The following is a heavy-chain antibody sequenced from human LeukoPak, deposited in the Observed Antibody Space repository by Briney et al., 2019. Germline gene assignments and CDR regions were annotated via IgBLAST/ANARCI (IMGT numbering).Heavy chain of an antibody. V-gene: IGHV4-34*01. CDR3: ARGRTNWNYYYYYVDV. CDR1: GGSFSGYY. CDR2: INHSGST. Sequence: SETLSLTCAVYGGSFSGYYWSWIRQPPGKGLEWIGEINHSGSTNYNPSLKSRVTISVDTSKNQFSLKLSSVTAADTAVYYCARGRTNWNYYYYYVDVWGKGTTVTVSS. J-gene: IGHJ6*03. D-gene: IGHD1-1*01.